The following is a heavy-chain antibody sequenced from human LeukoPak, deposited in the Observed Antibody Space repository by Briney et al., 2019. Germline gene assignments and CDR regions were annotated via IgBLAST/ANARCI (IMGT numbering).Heavy chain of an antibody. J-gene: IGHJ4*02. V-gene: IGHV3-30-3*01. CDR2: ISYDGSTE. D-gene: IGHD6-19*01. Sequence: PGRSLRLSCAASGFTFSGYAMHWVRQAPDKGLEGVAVISYDGSTEYYADSVKGRFTISRDNSKTTLYLQMNSLRAEDAAVYYCATNGPGIAVAGYVDYWGQGTLATVSS. CDR1: GFTFSGYA. CDR3: ATNGPGIAVAGYVDY.